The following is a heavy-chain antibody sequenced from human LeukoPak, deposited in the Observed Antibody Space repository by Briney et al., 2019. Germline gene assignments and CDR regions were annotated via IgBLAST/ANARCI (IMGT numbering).Heavy chain of an antibody. CDR3: ARDDSSGYFFAY. CDR2: IGTAGDT. Sequence: GGSLRLSCAASGFTFSSYDMHWVRQATGKGLEWVSAIGTAGDTYYPGSVKGRFTISRENAKNSLYLQMNSLRAGDTAVYYCARDDSSGYFFAYWGQGTLVTVSS. D-gene: IGHD3-22*01. V-gene: IGHV3-13*01. J-gene: IGHJ4*02. CDR1: GFTFSSYD.